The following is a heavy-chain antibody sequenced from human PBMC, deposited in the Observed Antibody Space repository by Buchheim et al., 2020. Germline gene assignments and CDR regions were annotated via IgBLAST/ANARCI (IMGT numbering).Heavy chain of an antibody. Sequence: QVQLVESGGGVVQPGRSLRLSCAASGFTFSSYAMHWVRQAPGKGLEWVAVISYDGSNKYYADSVKGRFTISRDNSKNTLYLQMNSLRAEDTAVYYCARDKGSSGTSDFDYWGQGTL. CDR3: ARDKGSSGTSDFDY. J-gene: IGHJ4*02. CDR2: ISYDGSNK. V-gene: IGHV3-30-3*01. D-gene: IGHD6-19*01. CDR1: GFTFSSYA.